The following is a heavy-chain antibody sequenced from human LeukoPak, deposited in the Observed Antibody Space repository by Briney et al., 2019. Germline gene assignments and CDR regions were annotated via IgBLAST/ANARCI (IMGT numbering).Heavy chain of an antibody. CDR3: ARSDSVVVVAATIYYYYYMDV. J-gene: IGHJ6*03. V-gene: IGHV7-4-1*02. CDR2: INTNTGNP. Sequence: ASVKVSCKASGYTSTSYAMNWVRQAPGQGLEWMGWINTNTGNPTYAQGFTGRFVFSLDTSVSTAYLQISSLKAEDTAVYYCARSDSVVVVAATIYYYYYMDVWGKGTTVTVSS. CDR1: GYTSTSYA. D-gene: IGHD2-15*01.